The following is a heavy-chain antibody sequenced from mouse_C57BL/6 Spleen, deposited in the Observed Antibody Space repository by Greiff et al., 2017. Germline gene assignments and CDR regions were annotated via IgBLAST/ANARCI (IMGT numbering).Heavy chain of an antibody. CDR2: LDPSDSYT. Sequence: QVQLQQPGAELVKPGASVKLSCKASGYTFTSYWMQWVKQRPGQGLEWIGELDPSDSYTNYNQKFKGKATLTVDTSSSTAYMQLSSLTSEDSAVYYCARGSSGGYAMDYWGQGTSVTVSS. J-gene: IGHJ4*01. V-gene: IGHV1-50*01. D-gene: IGHD3-2*02. CDR3: ARGSSGGYAMDY. CDR1: GYTFTSYW.